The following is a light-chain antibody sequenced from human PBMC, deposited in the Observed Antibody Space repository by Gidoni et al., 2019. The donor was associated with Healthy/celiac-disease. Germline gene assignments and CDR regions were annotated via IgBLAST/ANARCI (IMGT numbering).Light chain of an antibody. CDR2: GAS. CDR3: QQYGSSPQT. Sequence: EIVLTQSPGTLSLYPGERATLSCRASQSVSSSYLAWYQQKPGQAPRLLIYGASSRATGIPDRFSGSGSGTDFTLTISRLEPEDVEVYYCQQYGSSPQTFGQGTKVEIK. CDR1: QSVSSSY. V-gene: IGKV3-20*01. J-gene: IGKJ1*01.